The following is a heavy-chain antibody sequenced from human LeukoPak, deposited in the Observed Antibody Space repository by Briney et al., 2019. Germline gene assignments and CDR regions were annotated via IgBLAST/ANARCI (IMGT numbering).Heavy chain of an antibody. V-gene: IGHV3-7*01. D-gene: IGHD3-22*01. CDR2: IKQDESEK. J-gene: IGHJ4*02. CDR1: GFPFSSYG. Sequence: GGSLRLSCAASGFPFSSYGMSWVRQAPGKGLEWVANIKQDESEKYYVDSVKGRFTISRDNAKNSLYLQMNSLRAEDTAVYYCARLNYYDSSGYYAYFDYWGQGILVTVSS. CDR3: ARLNYYDSSGYYAYFDY.